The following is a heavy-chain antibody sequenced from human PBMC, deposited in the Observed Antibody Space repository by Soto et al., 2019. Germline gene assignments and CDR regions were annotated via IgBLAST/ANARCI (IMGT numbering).Heavy chain of an antibody. Sequence: ASVKVSCKASGYTFTGHYMHWVRQAPGQGLEWMGWINPNSGGTNYAQKFQGWVTMTRDTSISTAYMELSRLRSDDTAVYYCARHYCSGGSCYQEPDYYYYGMDVWGQGTTVTVSS. J-gene: IGHJ6*02. V-gene: IGHV1-2*04. D-gene: IGHD2-15*01. CDR1: GYTFTGHY. CDR3: ARHYCSGGSCYQEPDYYYYGMDV. CDR2: INPNSGGT.